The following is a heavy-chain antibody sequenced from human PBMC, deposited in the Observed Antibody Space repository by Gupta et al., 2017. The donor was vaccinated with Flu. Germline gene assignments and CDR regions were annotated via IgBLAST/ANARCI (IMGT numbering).Heavy chain of an antibody. CDR2: IYTSGST. D-gene: IGHD6-13*01. J-gene: IGHJ6*02. Sequence: QVQLQESGPGLVKPSQTLSLTCTVSGGSINSGSYYWSWIRQPAGKGLEWIGRIYTSGSTKYNPSLKTRVIISVDTSKNQFSLELTSVTATDTAVYYCARGGSGSGGSWYVDSYYGMDVWGQGTTVTVSS. CDR1: GGSINSGSYY. CDR3: ARGGSGSGGSWYVDSYYGMDV. V-gene: IGHV4-61*02.